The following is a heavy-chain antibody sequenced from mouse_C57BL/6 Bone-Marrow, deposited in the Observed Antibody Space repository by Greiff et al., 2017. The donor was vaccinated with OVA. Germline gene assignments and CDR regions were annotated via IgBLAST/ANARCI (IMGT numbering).Heavy chain of an antibody. J-gene: IGHJ3*01. D-gene: IGHD1-1*01. CDR1: GYTFTDYE. CDR2: LDPETGGT. CDR3: TAPLYGSSYGFAY. V-gene: IGHV1-15*01. Sequence: VQLQESGAELVRPGASVPLSCKASGYTFTDYEMHWVKQTPVHGLEWIGALDPETGGTAYNQKFKGKAILTADKSSSTAYMELRSLTSEDSAVYYCTAPLYGSSYGFAYWGQGTLVTVSA.